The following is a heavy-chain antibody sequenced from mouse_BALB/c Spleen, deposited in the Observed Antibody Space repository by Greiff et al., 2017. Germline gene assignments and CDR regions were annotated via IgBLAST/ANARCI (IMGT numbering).Heavy chain of an antibody. CDR2: IWAGGST. J-gene: IGHJ4*01. Sequence: VQLQESGPGLVAPSQSLSITCTVSGFSLTSYGVHWVRQPPGKGLEWLGVIWAGGSTNYNSALMSRLSISKDNSKSQVFLKMNSLQTDDTAMYYCARDRTRRYAMDYWGQGTSVTGSS. CDR3: ARDRTRRYAMDY. V-gene: IGHV2-9*02. CDR1: GFSLTSYG.